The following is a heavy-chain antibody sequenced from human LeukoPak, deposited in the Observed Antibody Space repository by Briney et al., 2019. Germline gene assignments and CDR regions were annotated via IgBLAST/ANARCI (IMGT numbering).Heavy chain of an antibody. D-gene: IGHD3-10*01. CDR3: AKVSVLLWFGELVPSYFDY. V-gene: IGHV3-23*01. Sequence: EGSLRLSCAAPGFTFSSYAMSWVRQAPGKGLEWVSAISGSGGSTYYADSVKGRFTISRDNSKNTLYLQMNSLRAEDTVVYYCAKVSVLLWFGELVPSYFDYWGQGTLVTVSS. CDR1: GFTFSSYA. CDR2: ISGSGGST. J-gene: IGHJ4*02.